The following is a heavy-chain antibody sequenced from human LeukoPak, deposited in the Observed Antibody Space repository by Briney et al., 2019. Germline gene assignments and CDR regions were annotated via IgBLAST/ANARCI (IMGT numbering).Heavy chain of an antibody. CDR3: ARGGIVVVPRVDYYYMDV. V-gene: IGHV4-30-4*08. J-gene: IGHJ6*03. Sequence: SQTLSLTCTVSGGSISSGDYYWSWIRQPPGKGLEWIGYIYYSGSTYYNPSLKSRVTISVDTSKNRFSLKLSSVTAADTAVYYCARGGIVVVPRVDYYYMDVWGKGTTVTVSS. CDR2: IYYSGST. CDR1: GGSISSGDYY. D-gene: IGHD2-2*01.